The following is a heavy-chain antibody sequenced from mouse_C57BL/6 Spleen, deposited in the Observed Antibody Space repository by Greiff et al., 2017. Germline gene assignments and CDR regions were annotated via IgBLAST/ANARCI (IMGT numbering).Heavy chain of an antibody. CDR2: INPSNGGT. CDR1: GYTFTSYW. Sequence: QVQLQQPGTELVKPGASVKLSCKASGYTFTSYWMHWVKQRPGQGLEWIGNINPSNGGTNYNEKFKSKATLTIDKSSSTAYMQLSSLTSEDSAVYYCARYVYYYYAMDYWGQGTSVTVSS. CDR3: ARYVYYYYAMDY. D-gene: IGHD2-1*01. J-gene: IGHJ4*01. V-gene: IGHV1-53*01.